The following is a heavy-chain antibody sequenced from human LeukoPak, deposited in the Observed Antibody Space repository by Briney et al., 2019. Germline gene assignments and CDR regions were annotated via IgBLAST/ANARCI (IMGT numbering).Heavy chain of an antibody. V-gene: IGHV3-21*01. D-gene: IGHD3-3*02. Sequence: PGGSLRLSCAASGFTFSSYSMNWVRQASGKGLEWVSSISSSSSYIYYADSVKGRFTISRDNAKNSLYLQMSSLRAEDTAVYYCARGESWTFSYWGQGALVTVSS. CDR1: GFTFSSYS. J-gene: IGHJ4*02. CDR3: ARGESWTFSY. CDR2: ISSSSSYI.